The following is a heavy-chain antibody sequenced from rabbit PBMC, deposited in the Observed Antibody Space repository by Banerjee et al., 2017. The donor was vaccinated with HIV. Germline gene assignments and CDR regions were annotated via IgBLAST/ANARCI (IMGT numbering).Heavy chain of an antibody. CDR2: IYAGSSGLG. J-gene: IGHJ4*01. CDR1: GFDFSSSYY. CDR3: ASDLDDDYGDYPFNL. Sequence: QSLEESGGDLVQPGASLTLTCTASGFDFSSSYYMCWVRQAPGKGLEWIGCIYAGSSGLGYYATWVNGRFTISKTSSTTMTLRMSSLTAADTATYFCASDLDDDYGDYPFNLWGPGTLVTVS. V-gene: IGHV1S40*01. D-gene: IGHD2-1*01.